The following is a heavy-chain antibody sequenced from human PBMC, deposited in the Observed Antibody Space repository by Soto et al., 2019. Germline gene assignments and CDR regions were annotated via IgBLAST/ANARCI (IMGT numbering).Heavy chain of an antibody. J-gene: IGHJ4*02. CDR2: IDWDDDK. V-gene: IGHV2-70*11. D-gene: IGHD3-22*01. CDR1: GFSLSTSGMC. Sequence: SGPTLVNPTQTLTLTCTFSGFSLSTSGMCVSWIRQPPGKALEWLARIDWDDDKYYSTSLKTRLTISKDTSKNQVVLTMTNMDPVDTATYYCARSTYYYDSSGYGFYYFDYWGQGTLVTVSS. CDR3: ARSTYYYDSSGYGFYYFDY.